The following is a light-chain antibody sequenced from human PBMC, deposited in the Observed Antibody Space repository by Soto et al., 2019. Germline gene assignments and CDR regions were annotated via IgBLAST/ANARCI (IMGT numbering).Light chain of an antibody. CDR1: QSVSSGY. Sequence: EMVLTQSPATLSLSPGERATLSCRASQSVSSGYLAWYQQKPGQAPRLLIYGASSRATGIPDRFSGSGSGTDFTLTISSLEPEDFAVYYCQQYGSSSWTFGQGTKVDIK. J-gene: IGKJ1*01. CDR3: QQYGSSSWT. CDR2: GAS. V-gene: IGKV3-20*01.